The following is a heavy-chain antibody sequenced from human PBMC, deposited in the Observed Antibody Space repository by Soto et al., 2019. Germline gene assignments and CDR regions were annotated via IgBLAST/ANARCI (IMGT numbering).Heavy chain of an antibody. CDR3: ASGNALDV. V-gene: IGHV6-1*01. CDR1: GDSVSSDITS. J-gene: IGHJ3*01. CDR2: TYYRSKWFH. Sequence: QGQLQQSGPGLVKPSQTLSLTCAISGDSVSSDITSWNWIRQSPSRGLEWLGRTYYRSKWFHDYAASVKSRITIKPDTSKNKFSLELNSMTPEDTAVYYCASGNALDVRGQGTVVTVSS. D-gene: IGHD1-26*01.